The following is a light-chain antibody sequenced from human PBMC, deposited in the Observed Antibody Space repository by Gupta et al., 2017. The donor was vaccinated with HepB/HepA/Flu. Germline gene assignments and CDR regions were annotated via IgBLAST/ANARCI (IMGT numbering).Light chain of an antibody. J-gene: IGLJ3*02. V-gene: IGLV3-1*01. CDR3: QAWDSTTVV. CDR1: KLGNML. CDR2: QDT. Sequence: SYELTQPPSVSVSPGQTASVTCSGDKLGNMLTCWYQQKPGQSPVLVIYQDTKRPSGIPERFSGSNSGNTATLTISGTQTMDEADYFCQAWDSTTVVFGGGTRLTVL.